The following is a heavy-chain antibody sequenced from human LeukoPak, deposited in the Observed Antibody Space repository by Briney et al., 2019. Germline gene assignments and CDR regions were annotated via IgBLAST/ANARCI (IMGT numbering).Heavy chain of an antibody. CDR2: IYYSGST. CDR3: ARGTMVRGVIIHYYYYYYMDV. Sequence: SETLSLTCAVYGGSFSGYYWSWIRQPPGKGLEWIGYIYYSGSTNYNPSLKSRVTISVDTSKNQFSLKLSSVTAADTAVYYCARGTMVRGVIIHYYYYYYMDVWGKGTTVTVSS. V-gene: IGHV4-59*01. D-gene: IGHD3-10*01. J-gene: IGHJ6*03. CDR1: GGSFSGYY.